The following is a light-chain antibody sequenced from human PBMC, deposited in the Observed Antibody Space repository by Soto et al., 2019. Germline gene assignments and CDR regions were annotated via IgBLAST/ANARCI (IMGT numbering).Light chain of an antibody. V-gene: IGLV8-61*01. Sequence: QAVVTQEPSFSVSPGRTVTLTCGLSSGSVSTSYYPTWYQQTPGQAPRTLIYSTNTRSSGVPDRFSGSILGDKAALTITGAQADDESDYYCMLYMGSGLRVFGGGTKLTVL. CDR1: SGSVSTSYY. CDR2: STN. CDR3: MLYMGSGLRV. J-gene: IGLJ3*02.